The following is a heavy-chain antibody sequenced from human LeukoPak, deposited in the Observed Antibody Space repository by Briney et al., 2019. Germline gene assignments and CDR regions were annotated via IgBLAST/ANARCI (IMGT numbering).Heavy chain of an antibody. J-gene: IGHJ1*01. V-gene: IGHV4-59*01. CDR2: IYYSGST. D-gene: IGHD2-15*01. CDR1: GGSISSYY. CDR3: AASPLGYCSGGSCLLVH. Sequence: PSETLSLTCTVSGGSISSYYWSWIWQPPGKGLEWIGYIYYSGSTNYNPSLKSRVTISVDTSKNQFSLKLSSVTAADTAVYYCAASPLGYCSGGSCLLVHWGQGTLVTVSS.